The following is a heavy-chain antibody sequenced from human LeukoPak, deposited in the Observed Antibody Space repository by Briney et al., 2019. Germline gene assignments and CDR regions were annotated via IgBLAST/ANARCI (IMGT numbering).Heavy chain of an antibody. J-gene: IGHJ4*02. V-gene: IGHV3-21*01. CDR1: GFTFSSYS. CDR3: ARDPSPPYSYGSRYDSSGYYSNY. CDR2: ISSSSSYI. Sequence: GGSLRLSCAASGFTFSSYSMNWVRQAPGKGLEWVSSISSSSSYIYYADSVKGRFTISRDNAKNSLYLQMNSLRAEDTAVYYCARDPSPPYSYGSRYDSSGYYSNYWGQGTLVTVSS. D-gene: IGHD3-22*01.